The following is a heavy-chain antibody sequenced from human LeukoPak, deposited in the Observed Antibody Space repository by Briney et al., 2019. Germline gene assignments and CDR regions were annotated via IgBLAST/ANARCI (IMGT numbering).Heavy chain of an antibody. CDR3: AKVLSSGYYYGYYYYMDV. CDR2: IIPIFGTA. Sequence: SVKVSCKASGGTFSSYAISWVRQAPGQGLEWMGRIIPIFGTANYAQKFQGRVTITTDESTSTAYMELSSLRSEDTAVYYCAKVLSSGYYYGYYYYMDVWGKGTTVTVSS. CDR1: GGTFSSYA. V-gene: IGHV1-69*05. D-gene: IGHD3-22*01. J-gene: IGHJ6*03.